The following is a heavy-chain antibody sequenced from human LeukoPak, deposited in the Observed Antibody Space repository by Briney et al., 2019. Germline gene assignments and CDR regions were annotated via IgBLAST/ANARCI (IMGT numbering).Heavy chain of an antibody. J-gene: IGHJ5*02. V-gene: IGHV4-59*04. Sequence: SETLSLTCTVSGGSITNYYWSWIRQPPGKGLEWIGYIYYSGITYYNPSLKSRVTISVDTSKNQFSLKLSSVTAADTAVYYCARSGSYSFWFDPWGQGTLVTVSS. CDR3: ARSGSYSFWFDP. CDR1: GGSITNYY. D-gene: IGHD1-26*01. CDR2: IYYSGIT.